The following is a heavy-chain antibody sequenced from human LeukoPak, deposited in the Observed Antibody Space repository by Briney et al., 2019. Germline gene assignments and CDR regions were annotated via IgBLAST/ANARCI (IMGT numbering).Heavy chain of an antibody. J-gene: IGHJ4*02. CDR1: GGSISSSSYY. CDR2: IYYSGRT. V-gene: IGHV4-39*07. CDR3: ARSSGYYYGDFDY. D-gene: IGHD3-22*01. Sequence: SETLSLTCTVSGGSISSSSYYWGWIRQPPGKGLEWIGSIYYSGRTYYNPSLNNRVTISINTSKNQFSLKLSSVTAADTAVYWCARSSGYYYGDFDYWGQGTLVTVSS.